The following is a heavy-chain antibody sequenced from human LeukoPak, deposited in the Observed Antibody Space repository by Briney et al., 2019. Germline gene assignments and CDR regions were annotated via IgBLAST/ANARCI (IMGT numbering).Heavy chain of an antibody. J-gene: IGHJ1*01. D-gene: IGHD3-9*01. CDR1: GFTFSSYG. Sequence: PGESLRLSCAASGFTFSSYGMHWVRQAPGKRPEWVAVIAYDGSNKFYADSVKGRFTISRDNSKYTLYLQMNSLRAEDTAVYYCAKDPPLYFDWPEGYFQHWGQGTLVTVSS. V-gene: IGHV3-30*18. CDR3: AKDPPLYFDWPEGYFQH. CDR2: IAYDGSNK.